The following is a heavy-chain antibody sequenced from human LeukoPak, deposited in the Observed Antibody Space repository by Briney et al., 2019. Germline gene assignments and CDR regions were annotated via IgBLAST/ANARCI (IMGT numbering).Heavy chain of an antibody. D-gene: IGHD3-22*01. V-gene: IGHV3-21*01. CDR3: ARSRYDSSGYYGIIGD. Sequence: GGSLRLSCAASGFTFSSYSMNWVRQAPGKGLEWVSSISSSSIYTYYADSVKGRFTISRDNAKNSLYLEMNSLRAEDTAVYYCARSRYDSSGYYGIIGDWGQGTLVTVSS. J-gene: IGHJ4*02. CDR1: GFTFSSYS. CDR2: ISSSSIYT.